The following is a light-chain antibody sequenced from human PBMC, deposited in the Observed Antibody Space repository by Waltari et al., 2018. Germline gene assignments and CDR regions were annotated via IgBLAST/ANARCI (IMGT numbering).Light chain of an antibody. CDR1: QSISSW. CDR3: QQYNSYPCT. Sequence: DVQMTQSPSTLSASVGDRVPITCRASQSISSWLAWYQRKPGKAPKLLIYKASTLETGVPSRFSGSGSGTEFTLTISSLQPDDFATYYCQQYNSYPCTFGQGTKVEI. CDR2: KAS. J-gene: IGKJ1*01. V-gene: IGKV1-5*03.